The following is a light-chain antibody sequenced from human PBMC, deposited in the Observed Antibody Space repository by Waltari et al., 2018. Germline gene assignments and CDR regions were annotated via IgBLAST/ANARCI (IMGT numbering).Light chain of an antibody. CDR1: QSVGGN. Sequence: EIEMTQSPATLSVSPGERATLSCRASQSVGGNLAWYQQKPGQAPRLLIHGASTRATGVPARFSGSGSGTEFPLTISSLQSEDFAVYYCQQYHKWPPLTFGGGTKVEIK. CDR3: QQYHKWPPLT. CDR2: GAS. J-gene: IGKJ4*01. V-gene: IGKV3-15*01.